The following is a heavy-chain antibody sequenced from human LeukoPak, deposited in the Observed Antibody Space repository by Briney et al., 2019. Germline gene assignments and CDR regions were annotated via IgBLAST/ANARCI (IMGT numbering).Heavy chain of an antibody. D-gene: IGHD2-2*01. CDR1: GGSFSGYY. CDR3: ASGTSLRWLDP. Sequence: SETLSLTCAVYGGSFSGYYWSWIRQPPGKGLEWIGEINHSGSTNYNPSLKSRVTISVDTSKNQFSLKLSSVAAADTAVYYCASGTSLRWLDPWGQGTLVTVSS. CDR2: INHSGST. J-gene: IGHJ5*02. V-gene: IGHV4-34*01.